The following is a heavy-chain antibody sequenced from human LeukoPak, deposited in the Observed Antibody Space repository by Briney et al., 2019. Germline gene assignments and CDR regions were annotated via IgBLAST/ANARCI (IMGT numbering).Heavy chain of an antibody. CDR3: AHGAHPDSSHYYFDY. J-gene: IGHJ4*02. Sequence: PGGSLRLSCAASGFTFSRYGMSWVRQAPGKGLEWVSAITGRGVRTYNGDSVKGRFTISRDTSKNTVYLQMNSLRGDDTAVYYCAHGAHPDSSHYYFDYWGQGALVTVSS. CDR2: ITGRGVRT. D-gene: IGHD2-2*01. CDR1: GFTFSRYG. V-gene: IGHV3-23*01.